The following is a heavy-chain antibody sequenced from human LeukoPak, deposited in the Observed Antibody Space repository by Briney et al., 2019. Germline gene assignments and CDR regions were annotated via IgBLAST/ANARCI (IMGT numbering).Heavy chain of an antibody. Sequence: GGSLRLSCAASGFTFSSYSMNWVCQAPGKGLEWVSSISSSSSYIYYADSVKGRFTISRDNAKNSLYLQMNSLRAEDTAVYYCARDTYGGNSNFDYWGQGTLVTVSS. D-gene: IGHD4-23*01. J-gene: IGHJ4*02. CDR3: ARDTYGGNSNFDY. CDR1: GFTFSSYS. CDR2: ISSSSSYI. V-gene: IGHV3-21*01.